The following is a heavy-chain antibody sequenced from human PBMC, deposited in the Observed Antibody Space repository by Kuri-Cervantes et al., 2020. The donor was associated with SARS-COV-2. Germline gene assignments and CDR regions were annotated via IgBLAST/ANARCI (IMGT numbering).Heavy chain of an antibody. V-gene: IGHV1-18*04. Sequence: ASVKVSCKASGYTFTGYYMHWVRQAPGQGLEWMGWISAYNGNTNYAQKLQGRVTMTTDTSTSTVYMELRSLRSDDTAVYYCARGGYFDWLANLYYYYMDVWGKGTTVTVSS. D-gene: IGHD3-9*01. J-gene: IGHJ6*03. CDR1: GYTFTGYY. CDR2: ISAYNGNT. CDR3: ARGGYFDWLANLYYYYMDV.